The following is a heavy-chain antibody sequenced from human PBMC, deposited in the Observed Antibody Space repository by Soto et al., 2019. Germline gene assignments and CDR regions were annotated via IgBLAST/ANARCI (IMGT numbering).Heavy chain of an antibody. CDR2: ISAYNGNT. D-gene: IGHD4-4*01. CDR1: GYTFTSYG. J-gene: IGHJ3*02. CDR3: ARDHETVRSTPDAFDI. V-gene: IGHV1-18*01. Sequence: QVHLVQSGAEVKKAGASVKVSCKASGYTFTSYGISWVRQAPGQGGEWMGWISAYNGNTNYAQKLQGRVTMTTDASTSTAYMELRSLRSDDTAVYYCARDHETVRSTPDAFDIWGQGTMVTVSS.